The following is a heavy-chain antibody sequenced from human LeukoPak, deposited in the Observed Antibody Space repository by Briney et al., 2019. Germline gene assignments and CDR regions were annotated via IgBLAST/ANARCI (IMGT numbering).Heavy chain of an antibody. D-gene: IGHD3-16*01. Sequence: PSETLSLTCAVSGGSISSSIWWSWVRQPPGKGLEWIAEIYQSGRTNYNPSLRSRVTMSADKSTNQFSLKLASVTAADTAVYYCARGGSYVYFDYWGQGTLVTVTS. V-gene: IGHV4-4*02. J-gene: IGHJ4*02. CDR3: ARGGSYVYFDY. CDR2: IYQSGRT. CDR1: GGSISSSIW.